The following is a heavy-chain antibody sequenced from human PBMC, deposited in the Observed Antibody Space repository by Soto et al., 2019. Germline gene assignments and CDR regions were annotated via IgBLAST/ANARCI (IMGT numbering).Heavy chain of an antibody. Sequence: QVQLVQYGAEVKKPGSSVKVSCKASGGTFSSYAISWVRQAPGQGLEWMGGIIPIFGTANYAQKFQGRVTITADESTSTAYMELSSLRSEDTAVYYCAISLAGGNDYGESYFDYWGQGTLVTVSS. CDR1: GGTFSSYA. J-gene: IGHJ4*02. D-gene: IGHD4-17*01. CDR2: IIPIFGTA. V-gene: IGHV1-69*01. CDR3: AISLAGGNDYGESYFDY.